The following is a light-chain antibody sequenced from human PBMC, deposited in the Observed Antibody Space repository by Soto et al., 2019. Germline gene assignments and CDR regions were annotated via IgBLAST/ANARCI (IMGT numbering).Light chain of an antibody. CDR2: KAS. CDR1: QRISSG. J-gene: IGKJ1*01. CDR3: QQYNSFSRT. Sequence: DFQMPQSPSTLSASVGGRVTITCRASQRISSGLAWYQQKPGKAPTLLIYKASSLESGVPPRFSGSGSGTEFSLTIRSVQPDDFATYCCQQYNSFSRTFGQWTKVELK. V-gene: IGKV1-5*03.